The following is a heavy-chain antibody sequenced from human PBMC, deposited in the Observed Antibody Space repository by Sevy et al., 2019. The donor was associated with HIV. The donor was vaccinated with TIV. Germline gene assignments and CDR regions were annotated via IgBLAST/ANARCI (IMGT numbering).Heavy chain of an antibody. V-gene: IGHV3-73*01. J-gene: IGHJ5*02. Sequence: GGSLRLSCAASGVTFSDSAVHWVRQASGKGLEWVGLIRTKLNDYATVYAASVKGRFTISRDDSKNTAYLQMDSVTTEDTAIYYCYSLYYSDVVPWGQGTLVTDSS. CDR1: GVTFSDSA. CDR3: YSLYYSDVVP. D-gene: IGHD3-10*01. CDR2: IRTKLNDYAT.